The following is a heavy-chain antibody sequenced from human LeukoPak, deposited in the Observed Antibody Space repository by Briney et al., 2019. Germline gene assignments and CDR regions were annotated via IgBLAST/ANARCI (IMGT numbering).Heavy chain of an antibody. CDR3: ARGPTPIYYHFWSGYYTEGWFDP. CDR2: MNPNSGNT. D-gene: IGHD3-3*01. Sequence: ASVKVSCKASGYTFTSYDINWVRQATGQGLEWMGWMNPNSGNTGYAQKFQGRVTMTRNTSISTAYMELSSLRSEDTAVYYCARGPTPIYYHFWSGYYTEGWFDPWGQGTLVTVSS. V-gene: IGHV1-8*01. J-gene: IGHJ5*02. CDR1: GYTFTSYD.